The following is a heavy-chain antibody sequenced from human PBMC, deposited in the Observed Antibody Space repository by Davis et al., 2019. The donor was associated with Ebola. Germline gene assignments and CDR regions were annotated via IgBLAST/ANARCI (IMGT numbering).Heavy chain of an antibody. V-gene: IGHV3-7*03. D-gene: IGHD2-2*02. J-gene: IGHJ4*02. CDR3: ARGGYCSRTSCYTEDNHFDY. CDR2: IKQDGSEK. CDR1: GFTFSNYW. Sequence: GESLKISCAASGFTFSNYWMSWVRQAPGKGLEWVANIKQDGSEKYYVDSVKGRFTISRDNAKNSLYLQMNSLRAEDTAVYYCARGGYCSRTSCYTEDNHFDYWGQGTLVTVSS.